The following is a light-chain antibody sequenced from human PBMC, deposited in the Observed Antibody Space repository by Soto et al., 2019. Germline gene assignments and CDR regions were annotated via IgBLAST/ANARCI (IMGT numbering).Light chain of an antibody. CDR1: SSNIGSNT. V-gene: IGLV1-44*01. CDR3: AAWDDRLDVYV. Sequence: QSVLTQPPSASGTPGQIVAISCSGSSSNIGSNTVTWYQQLPGTAPKLLIYSTSQRSSGVPGRFSGSKSGASASLSISGLQSEDEVDYYCAAWDDRLDVYVFGTGTKLTVL. CDR2: STS. J-gene: IGLJ1*01.